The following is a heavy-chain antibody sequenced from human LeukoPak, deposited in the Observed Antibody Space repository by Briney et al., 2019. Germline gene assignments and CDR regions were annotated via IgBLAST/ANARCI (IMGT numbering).Heavy chain of an antibody. Sequence: GGSLRLSCAASGFTVSSNYMSWVRQAPGKGLEWVSVIYSGGSTYYADSVKGRFTISRDNSKNTLYLQMNSLRAEDTAVYYCARDENYDFWSAIRDAFDIWGQGTMVTVSS. CDR2: IYSGGST. CDR1: GFTVSSNY. CDR3: ARDENYDFWSAIRDAFDI. D-gene: IGHD3-3*01. V-gene: IGHV3-53*01. J-gene: IGHJ3*02.